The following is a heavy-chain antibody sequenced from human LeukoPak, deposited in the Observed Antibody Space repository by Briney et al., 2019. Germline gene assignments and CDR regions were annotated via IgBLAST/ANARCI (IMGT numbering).Heavy chain of an antibody. CDR3: ARGVSGDVNWFDP. CDR1: GGTFSTHS. D-gene: IGHD4-17*01. J-gene: IGHJ5*02. V-gene: IGHV1-69*08. CDR2: IIPIIGRA. Sequence: SVKVSCKASGGTFSTHSISWVRQAPGQGLEWMGRIIPIIGRAIYAQKFQGRVTVTADKSTTTAHMELSSLRSEDTAMYYCARGVSGDVNWFDPWGQGTLVTVSS.